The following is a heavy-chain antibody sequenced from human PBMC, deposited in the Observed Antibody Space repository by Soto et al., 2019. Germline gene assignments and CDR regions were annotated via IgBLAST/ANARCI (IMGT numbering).Heavy chain of an antibody. CDR2: ISSSSSYI. Sequence: EVQLVESGGGLVKPGGSLRLSCAASGFTFSSYSMNWVRQAPGKGLEWVSSISSSSSYIYYADSVKGRFTISRDNAKNSLYLQMNSLRAEDTAVYYCARDKQPLARGFFDYWGQGTLVTVSS. J-gene: IGHJ4*02. CDR3: ARDKQPLARGFFDY. D-gene: IGHD6-13*01. V-gene: IGHV3-21*01. CDR1: GFTFSSYS.